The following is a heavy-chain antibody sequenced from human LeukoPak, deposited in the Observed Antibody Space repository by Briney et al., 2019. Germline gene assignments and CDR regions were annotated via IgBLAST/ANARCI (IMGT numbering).Heavy chain of an antibody. J-gene: IGHJ4*02. CDR3: ARDKSSSSRY. CDR2: ISSSSSYI. V-gene: IGHV3-21*01. Sequence: GGSLRLSCAASGFTFSSYSMNWVRQAPGKVLEWVSSISSSSSYIYCADSVKGRFTISRDNAKNSLYLQMNSLRAEDTAVYYCARDKSSSSRYWGQGTLVTVSS. CDR1: GFTFSSYS. D-gene: IGHD6-6*01.